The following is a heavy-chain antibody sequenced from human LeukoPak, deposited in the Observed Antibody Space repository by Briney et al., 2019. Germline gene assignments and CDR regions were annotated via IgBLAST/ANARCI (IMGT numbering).Heavy chain of an antibody. CDR3: ARGTYCGGDCYKVAIFDY. D-gene: IGHD2-21*02. CDR2: ISSSSSYT. J-gene: IGHJ4*02. CDR1: GFTFSSYS. Sequence: GGSLRLSCAASGFTFSSYSMNWVRQAPGKGLEWVSSISSSSSYTYYADSVKGRFTISRDNAKNSLYLQMNSLRAEDTAVYYCARGTYCGGDCYKVAIFDYWGQGTLVTVSS. V-gene: IGHV3-21*01.